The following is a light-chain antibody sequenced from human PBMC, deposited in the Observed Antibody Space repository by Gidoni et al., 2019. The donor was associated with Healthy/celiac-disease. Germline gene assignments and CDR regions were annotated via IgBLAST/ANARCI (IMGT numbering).Light chain of an antibody. CDR3: SSYAGSNNLV. CDR2: EVS. CDR1: SSDVGVYND. V-gene: IGLV2-8*01. Sequence: QSALTHPTSASGYPGQSVTISCTGPSSDVGVYNDVSWYQQHPGKAPNLMIYEVSKRPSGVPDRFSGSKSGNTASLTVSGLQAEDEADYYCSSYAGSNNLVFGGGTKLTVL. J-gene: IGLJ3*02.